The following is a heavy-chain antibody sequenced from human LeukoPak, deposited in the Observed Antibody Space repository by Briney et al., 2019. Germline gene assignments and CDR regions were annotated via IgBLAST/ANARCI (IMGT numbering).Heavy chain of an antibody. D-gene: IGHD2-15*01. J-gene: IGHJ4*02. CDR3: AKEIVGVETCYRENY. Sequence: SETLSLTCTVSGGSISSYYWSWIRQPPGKGLEWIGYIYYTGNTNYNPSLKSRVTISLDTSKNQFSLKLSSVTAADTAVYYWAKEIVGVETCYRENYWGKGTLVTVSS. CDR2: IYYTGNT. V-gene: IGHV4-59*01. CDR1: GGSISSYY.